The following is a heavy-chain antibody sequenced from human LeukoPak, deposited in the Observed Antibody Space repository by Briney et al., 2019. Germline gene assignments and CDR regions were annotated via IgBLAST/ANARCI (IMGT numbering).Heavy chain of an antibody. Sequence: SETLSLTCTVSGGSISSYYWSWIRQPPGKGLEWIGYIYYSGSTNYTPSLKSRVTISVDTSKDQFSLKLSSVAAADTAVYYCASGGSGDFWSGYWMGYHDYWGQGTLVTVSS. D-gene: IGHD3-3*01. V-gene: IGHV4-59*01. CDR2: IYYSGST. J-gene: IGHJ4*02. CDR3: ASGGSGDFWSGYWMGYHDY. CDR1: GGSISSYY.